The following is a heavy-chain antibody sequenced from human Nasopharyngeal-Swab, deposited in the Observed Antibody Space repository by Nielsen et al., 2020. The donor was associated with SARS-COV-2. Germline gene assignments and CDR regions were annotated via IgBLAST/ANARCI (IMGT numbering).Heavy chain of an antibody. Sequence: SGPTLVKPTQTLTLTCTFSGFSLSISGMRVSWIRQPPGKALEWLARIDWDDDKFYSTSLKTRLTISKDTSKNRVVLTMTNMDPVDTATYYCARVDVDTSMTHWGQGTLVTVSS. D-gene: IGHD5-18*01. CDR2: IDWDDDK. V-gene: IGHV2-70*04. CDR3: ARVDVDTSMTH. J-gene: IGHJ4*02. CDR1: GFSLSISGMR.